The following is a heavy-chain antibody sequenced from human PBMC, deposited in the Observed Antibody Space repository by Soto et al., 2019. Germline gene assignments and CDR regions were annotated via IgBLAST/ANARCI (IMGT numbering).Heavy chain of an antibody. V-gene: IGHV3-30*18. Sequence: QVQLVESGGGVVQPGRSLRLSCAASGFTFSSYGMHWVRQAPGKGLEWVAVISYDGSNKYYADSVKGRFTISRDNSKNTLYLQMNSLRAEDTAVYYCAKDRGSSGLEGAFDYWGQGTLVTVSS. CDR2: ISYDGSNK. D-gene: IGHD1-26*01. CDR3: AKDRGSSGLEGAFDY. J-gene: IGHJ4*02. CDR1: GFTFSSYG.